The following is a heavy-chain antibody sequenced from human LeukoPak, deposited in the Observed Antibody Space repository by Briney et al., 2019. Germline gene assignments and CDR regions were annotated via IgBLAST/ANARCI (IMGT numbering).Heavy chain of an antibody. CDR3: ARDLVTVTKGFDI. V-gene: IGHV4-59*11. Sequence: KPSETLSLTCAVSADSFSSHYWTWIRQPPGKGLEWIGYISYIGSTNYNPSLKSRVTISIDTSKNQFPLKMSSVTAADTAVYYCARDLVTVTKGFDIWGQGTVVSVSS. CDR1: ADSFSSHY. D-gene: IGHD4-17*01. J-gene: IGHJ3*02. CDR2: ISYIGST.